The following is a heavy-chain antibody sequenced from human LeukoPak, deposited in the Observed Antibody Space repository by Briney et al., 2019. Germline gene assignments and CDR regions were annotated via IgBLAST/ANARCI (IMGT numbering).Heavy chain of an antibody. CDR2: ISYDGSHQ. CDR1: GFSFSGNG. D-gene: IGHD5-24*01. V-gene: IGHV3-30*04. Sequence: PGGSLRLSCSGSGFSFSGNGMHWVRQTPGKGLEDVAVISYDGSHQYYADSVKGRFSISRDNSKNTLYLQMKSLRIEDTGVYFCVRERDDYDEYHFDYWGQGIEVTVSA. CDR3: VRERDDYDEYHFDY. J-gene: IGHJ4*02.